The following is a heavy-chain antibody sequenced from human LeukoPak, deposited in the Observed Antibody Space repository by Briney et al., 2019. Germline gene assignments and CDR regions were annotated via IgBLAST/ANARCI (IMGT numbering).Heavy chain of an antibody. CDR2: IYSGGST. CDR1: GFTVSSNY. D-gene: IGHD3-10*01. V-gene: IGHV3-53*01. J-gene: IGHJ4*02. Sequence: PGGSLRLSCAASGFTVSSNYMSWVRQAPGKGLEWVSVIYSGGSTYYADSVKGRFTISRDNSKNTLYLQMNSLRAEDTAVYYCARVFTFGDLYFDYWGQGTLVTVSS. CDR3: ARVFTFGDLYFDY.